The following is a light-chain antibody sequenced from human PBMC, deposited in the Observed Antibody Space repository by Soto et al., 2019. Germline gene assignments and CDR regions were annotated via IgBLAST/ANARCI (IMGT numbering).Light chain of an antibody. J-gene: IGKJ4*01. Sequence: DIQMTQSPSSLSASVGDRVTITCRASQNIVNYLNWYQRKPGKAPELLIYAASSLQSGVPSRFSGSGSGTDFTLPISRLQPEDFATFYCQQSYSVPLTFGGGTKVEIK. CDR2: AAS. V-gene: IGKV1-39*01. CDR3: QQSYSVPLT. CDR1: QNIVNY.